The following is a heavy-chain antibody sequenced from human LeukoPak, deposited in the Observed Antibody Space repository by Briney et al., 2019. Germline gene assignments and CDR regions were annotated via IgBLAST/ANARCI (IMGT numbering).Heavy chain of an antibody. Sequence: GGSLILSCAPSGFSFSTYWMAWVGRAPGRALKWVANIKGDESARHQADSVKGRFTISRDNAQNSVYLQMSRLRGEDTAVYYCARDVGGSLDYWGQGTLVTVSS. CDR1: GFSFSTYW. V-gene: IGHV3-7*01. D-gene: IGHD1-26*01. CDR2: IKGDESAR. CDR3: ARDVGGSLDY. J-gene: IGHJ4*02.